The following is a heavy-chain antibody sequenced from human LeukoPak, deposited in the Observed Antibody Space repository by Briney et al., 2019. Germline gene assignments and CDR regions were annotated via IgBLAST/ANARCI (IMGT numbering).Heavy chain of an antibody. CDR2: ISAYNGNT. J-gene: IGHJ6*03. CDR1: GYTFTGYY. CDR3: ARCSHSSSWTHLEPHTDTSGPPTNREDGYYYYMDV. V-gene: IGHV1-18*04. Sequence: ASVKVSCKASGYTFTGYYMHWVRQAPGQGLEWMGWISAYNGNTNYAQKLQGRVTMTTDTSTSTAYMELRSLRSDDTAVYYCARCSHSSSWTHLEPHTDTSGPPTNREDGYYYYMDVWGKGTTVTVSS. D-gene: IGHD6-13*01.